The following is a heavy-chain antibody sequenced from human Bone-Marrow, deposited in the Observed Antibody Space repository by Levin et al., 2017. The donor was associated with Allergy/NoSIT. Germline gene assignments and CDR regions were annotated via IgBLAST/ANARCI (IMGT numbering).Heavy chain of an antibody. J-gene: IGHJ4*02. D-gene: IGHD6-19*01. CDR1: GYTFSDYF. V-gene: IGHV1-2*02. CDR2: VNPNSGGT. Sequence: ASVKVSCKASGYTFSDYFTHWVRQAPGQGLEWMGWVNPNSGGTNYAHHLQGRVTMTSDTSSTTAYMELKSLISDDTAVYYCARLPSGQWLERNNYFYHWGQGTLVTVSS. CDR3: ARLPSGQWLERNNYFYH.